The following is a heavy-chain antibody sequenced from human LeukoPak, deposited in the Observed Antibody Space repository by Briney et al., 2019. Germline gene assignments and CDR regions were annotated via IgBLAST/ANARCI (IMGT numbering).Heavy chain of an antibody. J-gene: IGHJ4*02. CDR2: IKRKNDGGTT. V-gene: IGHV3-15*01. CDR3: TTRDTYYGSCRGDF. CDR1: GFTFSHAW. Sequence: GGSLRLSCAASGFTFSHAWMNWVRQAPGKGLECVGRIKRKNDGGTTDYAAHDKGRFTITSDDSANTLYLHMDSLKTEDTAVYYCTTRDTYYGSCRGDFWGQGTLVTVSS. D-gene: IGHD3-10*01.